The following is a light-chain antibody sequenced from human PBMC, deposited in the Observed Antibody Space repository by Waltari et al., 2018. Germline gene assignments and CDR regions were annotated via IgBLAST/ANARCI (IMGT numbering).Light chain of an antibody. J-gene: IGLJ2*01. Sequence: QSALTQPASVSGSPGQSITISCTGTSSDVGGYNSVSWYQHHPGKAPKVIIYDVSQRPSGVSNRFSGSKSGNTASLTISGLQPEDVADYFCCSYAGNYIHVLFGGGTKLTVL. CDR2: DVS. V-gene: IGLV2-23*02. CDR3: CSYAGNYIHVL. CDR1: SSDVGGYNS.